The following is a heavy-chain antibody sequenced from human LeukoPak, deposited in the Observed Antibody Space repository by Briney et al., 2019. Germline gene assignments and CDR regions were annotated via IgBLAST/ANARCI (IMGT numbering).Heavy chain of an antibody. J-gene: IGHJ6*03. CDR2: IYYSGST. CDR3: ARVPRSSSRGINYYMDV. D-gene: IGHD2-21*01. V-gene: IGHV4-59*01. CDR1: GGSISNYY. Sequence: SETLSLTCTVSGGSISNYYWSWIRQPPGKGLEWIGYIYYSGSTNYNPSLKSRVTISVDTSKNQFSLKLSSVTAADTAVYYCARVPRSSSRGINYYMDVWGKGTTVTVSS.